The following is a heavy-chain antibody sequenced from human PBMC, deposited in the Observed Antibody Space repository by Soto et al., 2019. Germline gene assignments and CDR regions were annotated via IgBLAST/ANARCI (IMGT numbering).Heavy chain of an antibody. CDR2: INHTGGT. D-gene: IGHD3-3*01. J-gene: IGHJ5*02. V-gene: IGHV4-34*01. CDR1: GGSVNGYY. Sequence: SETLSLTCAVYGGSVNGYYWNWIRQPPGKRLEWIGEINHTGGTHYNPSLKSRVTMSVDTSKNQFSLRLSSVTAADTAIYYCATRITVFGLLIPPFDPWGQGTQVTVSS. CDR3: ATRITVFGLLIPPFDP.